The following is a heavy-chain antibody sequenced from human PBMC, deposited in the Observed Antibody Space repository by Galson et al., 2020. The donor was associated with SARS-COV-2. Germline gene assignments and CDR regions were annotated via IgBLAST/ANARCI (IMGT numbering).Heavy chain of an antibody. CDR2: IYSTGGT. J-gene: IGHJ4*02. Sequence: ASETLSLTCTVSSGSISSDTYYWSWIRQPPGKGLEWIGYIYSTGGTYLNPSLKSRLTISVDTSKSQFSLKLTSVTAADTAVYFCGVGEEGFDYWGQGSLVTVSS. CDR1: SGSISSDTYY. CDR3: GVGEEGFDY. D-gene: IGHD3-10*01. V-gene: IGHV4-30-4*01.